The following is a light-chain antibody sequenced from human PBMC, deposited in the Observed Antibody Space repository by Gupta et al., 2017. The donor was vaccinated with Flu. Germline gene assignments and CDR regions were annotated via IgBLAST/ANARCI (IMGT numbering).Light chain of an antibody. J-gene: IGKJ4*01. CDR3: HQTSSLPFT. CDR1: QNIDDK. V-gene: IGKV6-21*01. Sequence: VLTQSPDFQSVTPKGKVTLTCRASQNIDDKLHWYQQIGDQSPRLVIKYSSQAFSGVPSRFSGSGFGTLFTLTIDSLEAEDAATYYCHQTSSLPFTFGGVTKVEI. CDR2: YSS.